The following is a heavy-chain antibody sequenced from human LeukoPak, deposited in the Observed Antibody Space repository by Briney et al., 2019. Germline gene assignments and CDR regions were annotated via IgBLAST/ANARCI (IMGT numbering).Heavy chain of an antibody. CDR1: GGSISSYY. CDR3: ARGTVTTEASFDY. CDR2: IYYSGST. Sequence: SETLSLTCTVSGGSISSYYWSWIRQPPGKGLEWIGYIYYSGSTNYNPSLKSRVTISVDTSKNRFSLKLSSVTAADTAVYYCARGTVTTEASFDYWGQGTLVTVSS. V-gene: IGHV4-59*08. J-gene: IGHJ4*02. D-gene: IGHD4-17*01.